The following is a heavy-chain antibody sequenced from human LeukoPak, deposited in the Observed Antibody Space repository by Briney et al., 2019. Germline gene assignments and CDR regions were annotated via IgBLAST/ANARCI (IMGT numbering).Heavy chain of an antibody. CDR1: GGSISSSSYY. D-gene: IGHD6-13*01. J-gene: IGHJ6*03. CDR3: ARHSSSWELYYYYYYYMDV. CDR2: IYYSGST. Sequence: PSETLSLTCTVSGGSISSSSYYWGWLRQPPGKGLEWIGSIYYSGSTYYNPSLKSRVTISVDTSKNQFSLKLSSVTAADTAVYYCARHSSSWELYYYYYYYMDVWGKGTTVTVSS. V-gene: IGHV4-39*01.